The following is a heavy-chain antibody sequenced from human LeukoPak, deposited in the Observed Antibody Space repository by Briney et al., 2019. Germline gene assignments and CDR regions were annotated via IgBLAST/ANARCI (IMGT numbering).Heavy chain of an antibody. CDR1: GFTVSGNY. CDR2: IYSGGST. J-gene: IGHJ4*02. D-gene: IGHD5-24*01. CDR3: ARDRDGYNYYYFDY. Sequence: QPGGSLRLSCAASGFTVSGNYMSWVRQAPGKGLEWVSVIYSGGSTYYADSVKGRFTISRDNSKNTLYLQMNSLRAEDTAVYYCARDRDGYNYYYFDYWGQGTLVTVSS. V-gene: IGHV3-66*02.